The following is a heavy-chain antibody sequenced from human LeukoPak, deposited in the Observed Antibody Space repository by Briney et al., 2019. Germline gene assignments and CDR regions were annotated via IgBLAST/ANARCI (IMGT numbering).Heavy chain of an antibody. J-gene: IGHJ6*02. CDR2: ISNRGTYI. CDR1: GYTFSSYS. D-gene: IGHD2-8*01. CDR3: AKAHLMGASPHLYGMDV. V-gene: IGHV3-21*04. Sequence: GGSLRLSCAASGYTFSSYSMNWVRQAPGRGLEWLSSISNRGTYIYYADSVKGRFTISRDNAQNSLYLQMSSLGPEDTALYYCAKAHLMGASPHLYGMDVWGQGTTLTVSS.